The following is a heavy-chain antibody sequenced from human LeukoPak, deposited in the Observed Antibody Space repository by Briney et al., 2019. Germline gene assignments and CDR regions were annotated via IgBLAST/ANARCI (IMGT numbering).Heavy chain of an antibody. Sequence: PGGSLRLSCAASGFTVSSNYMNWVRQAPGKGLEWVSAISGSGGSTYYADSVKGRFTISRDNSKNTLYLQMNSLRAEDTAVYYCAKSSDPLTVTPYYFDYWGQGTLVTVSS. CDR3: AKSSDPLTVTPYYFDY. D-gene: IGHD4-17*01. CDR2: ISGSGGST. J-gene: IGHJ4*02. V-gene: IGHV3-23*01. CDR1: GFTVSSNY.